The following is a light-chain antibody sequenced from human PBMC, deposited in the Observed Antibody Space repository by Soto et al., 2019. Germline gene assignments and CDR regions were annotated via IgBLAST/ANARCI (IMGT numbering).Light chain of an antibody. J-gene: IGKJ4*01. CDR3: QQYGSSPLT. Sequence: EIVLTQSPATLSLSAGERATLSCRASQSVSSYLAWYQQKPGQAPRLLIYGASTRATGVPARFSGRGSGTEFTLTISRLEPEDFAVYYCQQYGSSPLTFGGGTKVDIK. V-gene: IGKV3-20*01. CDR1: QSVSSY. CDR2: GAS.